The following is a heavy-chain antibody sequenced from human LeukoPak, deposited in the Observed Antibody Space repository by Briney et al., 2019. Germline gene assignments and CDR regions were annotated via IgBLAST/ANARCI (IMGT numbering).Heavy chain of an antibody. Sequence: PSETLSLTCTVSAASISSYYWSWIRQPPGKGLEWIGYIYYSGSINYNPSLNSRVTTSIDTSMNQLSLTLVSVTAADTAVYFCARHHDGGPKLRLDFWGLGVLVTVSS. J-gene: IGHJ4*02. V-gene: IGHV4-59*08. CDR1: AASISSYY. CDR3: ARHHDGGPKLRLDF. D-gene: IGHD2-15*01. CDR2: IYYSGSI.